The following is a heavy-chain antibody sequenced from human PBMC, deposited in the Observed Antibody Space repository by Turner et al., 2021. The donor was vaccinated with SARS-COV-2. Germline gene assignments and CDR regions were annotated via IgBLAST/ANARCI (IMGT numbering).Heavy chain of an antibody. CDR1: GGSMRSNY. J-gene: IGHJ3*02. V-gene: IGHV4-59*08. CDR3: ASPGGNSGWFFAYDI. Sequence: QVQLQESGPGLVKPSETVSLTCTVSGGSMRSNYWTWVRQPPGKGLEWIGHIYYSGGTNYNPSLKSRVTISIDTSKNQFSLSLSSVTAADTAVYYCASPGGNSGWFFAYDIWGQGTMVTVSS. CDR2: IYYSGGT. D-gene: IGHD6-19*01.